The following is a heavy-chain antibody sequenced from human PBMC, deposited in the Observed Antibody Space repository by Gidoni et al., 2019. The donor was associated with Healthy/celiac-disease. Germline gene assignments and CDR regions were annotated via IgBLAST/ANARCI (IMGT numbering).Heavy chain of an antibody. J-gene: IGHJ4*02. Sequence: QVQLVASGAGVVQPGRSLRLSCAASGFTFISYGMHWVRQVTGKGLEWVAFISYDGSNKYYAESVKGRFTISRDNSKNTLYLQMNSLRAEDTAVYYCAKGRDTVVTPFDYWGQGTLVTVSS. V-gene: IGHV3-30*18. CDR2: ISYDGSNK. D-gene: IGHD2-21*02. CDR1: GFTFISYG. CDR3: AKGRDTVVTPFDY.